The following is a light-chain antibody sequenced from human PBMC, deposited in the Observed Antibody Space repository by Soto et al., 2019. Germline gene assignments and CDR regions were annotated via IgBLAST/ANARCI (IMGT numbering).Light chain of an antibody. J-gene: IGKJ1*01. CDR3: QQYDNSPGT. V-gene: IGKV3-20*01. CDR1: QSVRSAH. CDR2: AAS. Sequence: DIVLTQSPGTLSVSPGERATLSCRASQSVRSAHFAWYQQRPGRAPRLLIYAASTRTTGIPDRFSGSWSGTDFSLTISRLEPEDFAVYYCQQYDNSPGTFGPGTKVEIK.